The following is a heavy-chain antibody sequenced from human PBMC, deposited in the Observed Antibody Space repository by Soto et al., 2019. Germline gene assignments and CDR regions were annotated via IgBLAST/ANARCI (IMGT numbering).Heavy chain of an antibody. J-gene: IGHJ4*02. Sequence: LQLVESGGGVVQPGRSLRLSCAASGFTFSNSAMHWVRQAPGKGLEWVAVLWFDESNKFYADSVQGRFSISRDRSKNTIYLQMNSLRADDTAVYYCALSSNSWFELDYWGQGTLLTVSS. CDR3: ALSSNSWFELDY. D-gene: IGHD6-13*01. CDR1: GFTFSNSA. CDR2: LWFDESNK. V-gene: IGHV3-33*01.